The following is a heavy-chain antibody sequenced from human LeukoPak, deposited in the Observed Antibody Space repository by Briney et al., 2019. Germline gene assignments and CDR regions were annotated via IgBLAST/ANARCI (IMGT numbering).Heavy chain of an antibody. CDR2: IYSGGST. D-gene: IGHD6-19*01. V-gene: IGHV3-66*01. J-gene: IGHJ4*02. Sequence: GGSLRLSCAASGFTVSSNYMSWVRQAPGKGLEWVSVIYSGGSTYYADSVKGRFTISRDNSKNTLYLQMNSLRAEDTAVYYCAKDSSIAVAGTYDYWGQGTLVTVSS. CDR3: AKDSSIAVAGTYDY. CDR1: GFTVSSNY.